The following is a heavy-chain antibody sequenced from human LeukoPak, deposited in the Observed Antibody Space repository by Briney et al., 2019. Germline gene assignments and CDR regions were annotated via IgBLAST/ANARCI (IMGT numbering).Heavy chain of an antibody. CDR3: ARDWGGTYYYDSSGYYYESGAFDI. CDR1: GGSISSYY. CDR2: IYYSGST. V-gene: IGHV4-59*01. Sequence: SGTLSLTCTVSGGSISSYYWSWIRQPPGKGLEWIGYIYYSGSTNYNPSLKSRVTISVDTSKYQFSLKLSSVTAADTAVYYCARDWGGTYYYDSSGYYYESGAFDIWGQGTMVTVSS. J-gene: IGHJ3*02. D-gene: IGHD3-22*01.